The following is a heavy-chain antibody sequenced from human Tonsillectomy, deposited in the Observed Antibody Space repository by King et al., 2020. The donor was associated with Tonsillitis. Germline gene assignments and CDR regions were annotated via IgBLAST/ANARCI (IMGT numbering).Heavy chain of an antibody. CDR1: GYTFTSYD. CDR3: ARGKRCSSTSCYTAPYYYMDV. Sequence: QLVQSGAEVKKPGASVKVSCKASGYTFTSYDINWVRQATGQGLEWMGWMNPNSGNTGYAQKFQGRVTMTRNTSISTAYMELSSLRSEDTAAYYCARGKRCSSTSCYTAPYYYMDVWGKGTTVTVSS. CDR2: MNPNSGNT. J-gene: IGHJ6*03. D-gene: IGHD2-2*02. V-gene: IGHV1-8*01.